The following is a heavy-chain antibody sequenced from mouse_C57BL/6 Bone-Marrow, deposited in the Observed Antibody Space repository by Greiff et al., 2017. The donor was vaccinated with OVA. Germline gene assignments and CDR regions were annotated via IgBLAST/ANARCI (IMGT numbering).Heavy chain of an antibody. Sequence: QVQLQQPGAELVKPGASVKLSCKASGYTFTSYWMQWVKQRPGQGLEWIGEIDPSDSYTNYNQKFKGKATLTVETSSSTAYMQLSSLTSEDSAVYYCARYGYYGSNPYAMDYWGPGNSVTVSS. J-gene: IGHJ4*01. CDR3: ARYGYYGSNPYAMDY. CDR2: IDPSDSYT. V-gene: IGHV1-50*01. CDR1: GYTFTSYW. D-gene: IGHD1-1*01.